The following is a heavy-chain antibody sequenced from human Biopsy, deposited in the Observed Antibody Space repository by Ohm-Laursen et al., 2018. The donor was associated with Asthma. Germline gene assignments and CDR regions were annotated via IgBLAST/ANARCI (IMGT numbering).Heavy chain of an antibody. Sequence: SLRLSCTASGFMFRSFGMHWVRQAPGKGLEWVAVISYDGNHKFYEDSVKGRFTISRDNSKNTMYLQMNSLRTEDTAVYYCAKRRGYSGHDNDYWGQGTLVIVSS. CDR3: AKRRGYSGHDNDY. CDR2: ISYDGNHK. D-gene: IGHD5-12*01. CDR1: GFMFRSFG. J-gene: IGHJ4*02. V-gene: IGHV3-30*18.